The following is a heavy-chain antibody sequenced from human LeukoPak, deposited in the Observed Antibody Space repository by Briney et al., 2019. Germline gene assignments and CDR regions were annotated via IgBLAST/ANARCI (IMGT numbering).Heavy chain of an antibody. CDR1: GYIFNNYG. CDR3: ARDVQHYDILTNYYPSDS. D-gene: IGHD3-9*01. Sequence: GASVKVSCKASGYIFNNYGISWVRQAPGQGLEWLGWISAYNGNTNYAQNLQGRVTMTTDTSTSTAYMELRSLRSDDTAMYYCARDVQHYDILTNYYPSDSWGQGTLVTVSS. V-gene: IGHV1-18*01. CDR2: ISAYNGNT. J-gene: IGHJ4*02.